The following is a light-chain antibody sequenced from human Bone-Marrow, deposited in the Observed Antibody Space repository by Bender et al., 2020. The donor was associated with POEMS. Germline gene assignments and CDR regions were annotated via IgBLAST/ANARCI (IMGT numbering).Light chain of an antibody. J-gene: IGLJ2*01. CDR1: SSDVGSYNL. V-gene: IGLV2-14*02. CDR2: EVS. CDR3: SSYTSSSVV. Sequence: QSALTQPASVSGSPGQSITISCTATSSDVGSYNLVSWYQHHPGKAPKLMIYEVSKRPAGVSHCFSGSKYGNTASLTISGAQAEDEADYYCSSYTSSSVVFGGGTKLTVL.